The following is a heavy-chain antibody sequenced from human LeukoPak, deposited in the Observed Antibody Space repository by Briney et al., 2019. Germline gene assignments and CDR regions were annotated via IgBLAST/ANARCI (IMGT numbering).Heavy chain of an antibody. CDR1: GGSISSYY. D-gene: IGHD3-22*01. J-gene: IGHJ4*02. Sequence: SETLSLTCTVSGGSISSYYWTWIRQSPGKGLEWIGYFYHSGSTNYNPSLKSRVTISVDTSKNHFSLKLSSVTAADTAVYYCARGQWLPVFDFWGQGTLVTVSS. CDR2: FYHSGST. CDR3: ARGQWLPVFDF. V-gene: IGHV4-59*01.